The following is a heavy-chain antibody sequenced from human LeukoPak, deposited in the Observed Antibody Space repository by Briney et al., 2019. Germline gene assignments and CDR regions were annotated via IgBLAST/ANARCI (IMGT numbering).Heavy chain of an antibody. D-gene: IGHD6-6*01. Sequence: QPGGSLRLSCAASGFTFSSYAMSWVRQAPGKGLEWVSAISGSGGSTYYADSVKGRFTISRDNSKNTLYLQMNSLRAADTAVYYCARTYSSSSVIDYWGQGTLVTVSS. CDR1: GFTFSSYA. CDR2: ISGSGGST. V-gene: IGHV3-23*01. CDR3: ARTYSSSSVIDY. J-gene: IGHJ4*02.